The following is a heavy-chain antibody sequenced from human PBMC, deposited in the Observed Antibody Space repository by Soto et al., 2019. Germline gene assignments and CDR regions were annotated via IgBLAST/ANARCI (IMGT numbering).Heavy chain of an antibody. J-gene: IGHJ6*02. V-gene: IGHV4-59*02. CDR2: IYHGGRT. D-gene: IGHD3-3*01. Sequence: SETLSLTCTVSGDSVTNYFWSWMRQPPGKGLEWIGHIYHGGRTNYSPSLRSRVTMSLDSSKNQFSLNLSSVTAADTAVYYCARGRRFLEWSPLDYYYYGMDVWGQGTTVTVSS. CDR3: ARGRRFLEWSPLDYYYYGMDV. CDR1: GDSVTNYF.